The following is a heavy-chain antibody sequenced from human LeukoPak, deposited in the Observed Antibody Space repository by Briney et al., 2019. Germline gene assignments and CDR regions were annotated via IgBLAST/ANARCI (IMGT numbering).Heavy chain of an antibody. CDR1: GGSISSSSYY. CDR2: IYYSGST. V-gene: IGHV4-39*01. J-gene: IGHJ4*02. D-gene: IGHD4-23*01. CDR3: ASSANYGGNSGYFDY. Sequence: PSETLSLTCTVSGGSISSSSYYWGWIRQPPGKGLEWIGSIYYSGSTYYNPSLKSRVTISVDTSKNQFSLKLSSVTAADTAVYYCASSANYGGNSGYFDYWGQGTLVTVSS.